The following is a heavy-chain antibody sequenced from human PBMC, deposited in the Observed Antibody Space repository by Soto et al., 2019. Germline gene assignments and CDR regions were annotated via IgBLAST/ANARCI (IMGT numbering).Heavy chain of an antibody. D-gene: IGHD1-7*01. CDR2: IYYSGST. CDR1: GGSISSSSYY. Sequence: SETLSLTCTVSGGSISSSSYYWGWIRQPPGKGLERIGSIYYSGSTYYNPSFKSRVTISVDTSKNQFSLKLSFVTAADTAVYYCARHRQLELRSGDPYYYYYMDVWGKGTTVTVSS. J-gene: IGHJ6*03. CDR3: ARHRQLELRSGDPYYYYYMDV. V-gene: IGHV4-39*01.